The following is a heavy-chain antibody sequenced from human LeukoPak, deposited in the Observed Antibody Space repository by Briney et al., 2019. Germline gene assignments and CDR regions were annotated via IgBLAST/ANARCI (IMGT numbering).Heavy chain of an antibody. D-gene: IGHD2-2*01. Sequence: GRSLRLSCVASGFTFNTYGIHWVRQAPGKGLEWVAGISSDGNNKDYSDSVKGRFTISRDNSNNTLYLQMNSLRAEDTAVYYCAKAAYCTSTSCHFSGYAQRPLDSWGQGTLVTVSS. CDR1: GFTFNTYG. V-gene: IGHV3-30*18. CDR3: AKAAYCTSTSCHFSGYAQRPLDS. J-gene: IGHJ4*02. CDR2: ISSDGNNK.